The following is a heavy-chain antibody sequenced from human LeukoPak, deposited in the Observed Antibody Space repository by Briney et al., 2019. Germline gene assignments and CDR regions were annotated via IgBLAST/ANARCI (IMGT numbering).Heavy chain of an antibody. D-gene: IGHD2-2*01. CDR2: ISSSSSTI. CDR1: GFTFSSFN. Sequence: GGSLRLSCAASGFTFSSFNMNWVRQAPGKGLEWISYISSSSSTIYYADSVKGRFTISRDNAKYSLYLQMNSLRDEDTAVYYCARDADCITTSCHDAEYFHHWGQGTLVTVSS. V-gene: IGHV3-48*02. CDR3: ARDADCITTSCHDAEYFHH. J-gene: IGHJ1*01.